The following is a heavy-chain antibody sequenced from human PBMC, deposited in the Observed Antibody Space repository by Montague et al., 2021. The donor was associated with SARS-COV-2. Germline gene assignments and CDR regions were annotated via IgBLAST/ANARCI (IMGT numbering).Heavy chain of an antibody. V-gene: IGHV3-48*03. Sequence: SLRLSCAASGFIFSSYEMNWVRQAPGKGLEWISYISSSGGGSTKHYTXSVKGRFTISRDNAKNLLYLQMNSLRVEDTAIYYCARDRDWDDWCGMDVCGQGTTVTVSS. J-gene: IGHJ6*02. CDR1: GFIFSSYE. D-gene: IGHD2-21*01. CDR3: ARDRDWDDWCGMDV. CDR2: ISSSGGGSTK.